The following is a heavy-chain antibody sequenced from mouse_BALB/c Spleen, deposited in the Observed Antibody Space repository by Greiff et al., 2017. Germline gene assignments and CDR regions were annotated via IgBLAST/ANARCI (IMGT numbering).Heavy chain of an antibody. Sequence: QVQLQQSGAELVRPGTSVKVSCKASGYAFTNYLIEWVKQRPGQGLEWIGVINPGSGGTNYNEKFKGKATLTADKSSSTAYMQLSSLTSDDSAVYFCASRKVDAMDYWGQGTSVTVSS. J-gene: IGHJ4*01. V-gene: IGHV1-54*01. D-gene: IGHD1-1*01. CDR1: GYAFTNYL. CDR3: ASRKVDAMDY. CDR2: INPGSGGT.